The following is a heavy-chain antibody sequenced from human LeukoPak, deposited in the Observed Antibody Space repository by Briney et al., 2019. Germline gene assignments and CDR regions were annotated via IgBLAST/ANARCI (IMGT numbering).Heavy chain of an antibody. V-gene: IGHV3-7*01. CDR1: GFTFSSYW. D-gene: IGHD3-16*01. CDR2: MNRDGSEK. Sequence: GGSLRLSCAASGFTFSSYWMSWVRQAPGKGLEWVANMNRDGSEKNYVDSIKGRFTISRDNAANSLYLKMNSLRVEDTAVYHCERDGGLIRFGGQAVWGQGTTVIVS. J-gene: IGHJ6*02. CDR3: ERDGGLIRFGGQAV.